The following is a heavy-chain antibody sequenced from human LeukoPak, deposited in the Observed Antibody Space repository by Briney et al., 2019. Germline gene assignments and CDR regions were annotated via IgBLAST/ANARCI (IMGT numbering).Heavy chain of an antibody. D-gene: IGHD4-17*01. J-gene: IGHJ4*02. Sequence: TGGSLRLSCAASGFTFSDYYMSWIRQAPGKGLEWVSSISSSSSYIYYADSVKGRFTISRDNAKNSLYLQMNSLRAEDTAVYYCARDPPPTTVTTRYFDYWGQGTLVTVSS. CDR1: GFTFSDYY. CDR3: ARDPPPTTVTTRYFDY. V-gene: IGHV3-11*06. CDR2: ISSSSSYI.